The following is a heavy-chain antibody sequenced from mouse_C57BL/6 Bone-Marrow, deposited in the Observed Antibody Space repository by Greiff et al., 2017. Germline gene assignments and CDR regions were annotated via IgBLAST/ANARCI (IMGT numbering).Heavy chain of an antibody. Sequence: EVKLVESGGDLVKPGGSLKLSCAASGFTFSSYGMSWVRQTPDKRLEWVATISSGGSYTYYPDSVKGRFTISRDNAKNTLYLQMSSLKSEDTAMYYCARHAMVTRAMDYWGQGTSVTVSS. CDR1: GFTFSSYG. CDR3: ARHAMVTRAMDY. V-gene: IGHV5-6*01. D-gene: IGHD2-2*01. CDR2: ISSGGSYT. J-gene: IGHJ4*01.